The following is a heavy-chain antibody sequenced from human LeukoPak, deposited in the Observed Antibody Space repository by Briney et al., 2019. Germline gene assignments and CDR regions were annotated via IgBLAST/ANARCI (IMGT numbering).Heavy chain of an antibody. CDR1: GGSLNSGSYS. V-gene: IGHV4-30-2*01. J-gene: IGHJ4*02. Sequence: SQTLFLTCAVSGGSLNSGSYSWSWIRQPPGKGLEWIGFTHHTGSSSHNPSLKSRVTISLEAYNNQFSLRLSSVTAADTAVYYCASLYYGDYISYFDYWGQGIMVSVSS. D-gene: IGHD4-17*01. CDR2: THHTGSS. CDR3: ASLYYGDYISYFDY.